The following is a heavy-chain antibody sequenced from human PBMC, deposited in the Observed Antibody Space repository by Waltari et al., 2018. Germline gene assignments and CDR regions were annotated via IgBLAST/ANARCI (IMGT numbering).Heavy chain of an antibody. V-gene: IGHV4-34*01. CDR2: INHSGST. CDR3: ALRFYGFDY. D-gene: IGHD4-17*01. J-gene: IGHJ4*02. CDR1: GGSFSGYY. Sequence: QVQLQQWGAGLLKPSETLSLPCAVYGGSFSGYYWSWIRQPPGKGLEWIGEINHSGSTNYNPSLKSRVTISVDTSKNQFSLKLSSVTAADTAVYYCALRFYGFDYWGQGTLVTVSS.